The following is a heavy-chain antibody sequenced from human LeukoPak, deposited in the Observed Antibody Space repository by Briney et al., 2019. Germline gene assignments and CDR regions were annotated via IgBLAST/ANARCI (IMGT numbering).Heavy chain of an antibody. J-gene: IGHJ3*02. CDR3: ARGGYSGGWYTSRAFDI. CDR1: GGSISSSNW. D-gene: IGHD6-19*01. CDR2: INHSGST. V-gene: IGHV4-4*02. Sequence: SGTLSLTCAVSGGSISSSNWWSWVRQPPGKGLEWIGEINHSGSTNYNPSLKSRITISVDTSKNQFSLKLSSVTAADTAVYYCARGGYSGGWYTSRAFDIWGQGTMVTVSS.